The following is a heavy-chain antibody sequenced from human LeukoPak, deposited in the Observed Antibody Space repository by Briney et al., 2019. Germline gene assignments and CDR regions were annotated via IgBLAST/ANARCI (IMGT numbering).Heavy chain of an antibody. D-gene: IGHD3-22*01. Sequence: SVKVSCKASGGTFSSYAISWVRQAPGQGLEWMGGIIPIFGTANYAQKFQGRVTIIADESTSTAYMELGSLRSEDTAVYYCARGQYYYDSSGYYYGFIDNWFDPWGQGTLVTVSS. CDR3: ARGQYYYDSSGYYYGFIDNWFDP. V-gene: IGHV1-69*13. CDR1: GGTFSSYA. CDR2: IIPIFGTA. J-gene: IGHJ5*02.